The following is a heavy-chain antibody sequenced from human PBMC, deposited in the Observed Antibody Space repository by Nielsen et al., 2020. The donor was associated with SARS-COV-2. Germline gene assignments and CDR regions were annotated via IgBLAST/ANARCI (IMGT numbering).Heavy chain of an antibody. Sequence: WVRQAPGQGLEWMGIINPSGGSTSYAQKFQGRVTMTRDTSTSTVYMELSSLRSEDTAVYYCARDKGGEYYDFWSGYRNYYYYMDVWGKGTTVTVSS. D-gene: IGHD3-3*01. V-gene: IGHV1-46*01. CDR2: INPSGGST. CDR3: ARDKGGEYYDFWSGYRNYYYYMDV. J-gene: IGHJ6*03.